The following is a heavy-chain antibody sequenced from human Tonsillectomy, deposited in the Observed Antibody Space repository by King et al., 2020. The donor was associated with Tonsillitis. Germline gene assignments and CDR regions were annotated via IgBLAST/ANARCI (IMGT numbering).Heavy chain of an antibody. J-gene: IGHJ4*02. D-gene: IGHD3-10*01. V-gene: IGHV3-33*08. CDR2: IWDDGSNK. CDR1: RFTFSSYG. Sequence: VQLVESGGGVVQPGRSLSLSCATSRFTFSSYGMHWVRQAPGKGLEWVAVIWDDGSNKYYADSVKGRFTISRDNSKNTLYLQMNSRRAEDTAVYYWARSMVRGDYFDYWGQGTLVTVSS. CDR3: ARSMVRGDYFDY.